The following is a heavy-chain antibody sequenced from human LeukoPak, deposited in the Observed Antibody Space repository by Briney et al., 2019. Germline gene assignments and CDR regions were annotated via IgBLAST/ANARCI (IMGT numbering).Heavy chain of an antibody. J-gene: IGHJ4*02. Sequence: GGSLRLSCAASEFTFSIYAMSRVRQAPGKGLEWVSSITSRGEGTWYAGSVKGRFTISRDNSKNTLYLQMNSLRAEDTAVYYCTRDRPNYYGSDGHYYRRNGDYWGQGTLVTVSS. V-gene: IGHV3-23*01. CDR3: TRDRPNYYGSDGHYYRRNGDY. CDR2: ITSRGEGT. CDR1: EFTFSIYA. D-gene: IGHD3-22*01.